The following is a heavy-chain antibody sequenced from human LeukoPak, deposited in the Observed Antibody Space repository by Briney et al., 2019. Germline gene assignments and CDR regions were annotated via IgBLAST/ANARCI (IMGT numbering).Heavy chain of an antibody. CDR1: GFTFSDYY. Sequence: PGGSLRLSCAASGFTFSDYYMSWIRQAPGKGLEWVSYISSSGSTIYYADSVKGRFTISRDNTKNTLYLQLNSLRAEDTAVYYCATGNYNRPFDYWGQGTLVTVSS. V-gene: IGHV3-11*04. D-gene: IGHD1-7*01. CDR3: ATGNYNRPFDY. J-gene: IGHJ4*02. CDR2: ISSSGSTI.